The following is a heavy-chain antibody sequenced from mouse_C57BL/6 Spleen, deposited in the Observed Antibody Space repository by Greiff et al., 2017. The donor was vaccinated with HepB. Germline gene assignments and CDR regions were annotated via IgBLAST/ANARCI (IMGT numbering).Heavy chain of an antibody. CDR2: IYPGDGDT. Sequence: QVHVKQSGAELVKPGASVKISRKASGYAFSSYWMNWVKQRPGKGLEWIGQIYPGDGDTNYNGKFKGKATLTADKSSSTAYMQLSSLTSEDSAVYFCANYGSSPYYAMDYWGQGTSVTVSS. J-gene: IGHJ4*01. D-gene: IGHD1-1*01. CDR1: GYAFSSYW. V-gene: IGHV1-80*01. CDR3: ANYGSSPYYAMDY.